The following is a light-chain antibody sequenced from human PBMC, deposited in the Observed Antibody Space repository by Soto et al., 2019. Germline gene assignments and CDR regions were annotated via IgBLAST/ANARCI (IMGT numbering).Light chain of an antibody. V-gene: IGLV2-11*01. Sequence: QSALTQPRSVSGSPGQSVTISCTGTSSDVGGYNYVSWYQQHPGKAPKLMISDVSKRPSGVPDRFSGSKSGNTASLTISGLQAEDEADYYCYSYAGSYTWVFGGGTQLNVL. CDR1: SSDVGGYNY. CDR2: DVS. J-gene: IGLJ3*02. CDR3: YSYAGSYTWV.